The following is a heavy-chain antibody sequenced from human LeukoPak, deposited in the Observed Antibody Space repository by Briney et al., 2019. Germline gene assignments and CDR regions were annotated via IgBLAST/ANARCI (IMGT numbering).Heavy chain of an antibody. CDR3: ARGKYGDWYFDY. Sequence: ASVKVSCKASGYTFISYYMYWVRQAPGHGLEWMGFINPSAGNTAYAQKFQGRVTMTRDTSTSTVYMDLTSLRSDDTAVYYCARGKYGDWYFDYWGQGTLVTVYS. V-gene: IGHV1-46*01. CDR1: GYTFISYY. J-gene: IGHJ4*02. CDR2: INPSAGNT. D-gene: IGHD4-17*01.